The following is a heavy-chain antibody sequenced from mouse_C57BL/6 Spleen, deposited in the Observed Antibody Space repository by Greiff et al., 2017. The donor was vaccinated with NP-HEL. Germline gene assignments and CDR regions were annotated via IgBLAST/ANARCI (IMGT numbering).Heavy chain of an antibody. D-gene: IGHD1-1*01. CDR1: GYSFTSYY. CDR2: IYPGSGNT. CDR3: ADGSKGTYFDY. V-gene: IGHV1-66*01. J-gene: IGHJ2*01. Sequence: VMLVESGPELVKPGASVKISCKASGYSFTSYYIHWVKQRPGQGLEWIGWIYPGSGNTKYNEKFKGKATLTADTSSSTAYMQLSSLTSEDSAVYYCADGSKGTYFDYWGQGTTLTVSS.